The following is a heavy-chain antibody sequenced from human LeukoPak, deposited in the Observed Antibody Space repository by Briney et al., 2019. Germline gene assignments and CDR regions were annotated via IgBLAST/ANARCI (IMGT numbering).Heavy chain of an antibody. J-gene: IGHJ5*02. V-gene: IGHV1-46*01. Sequence: ASVKVSCKASGYTFTSYYMHWVRQAPGQGLEWMGIINPSGGSTSYAQKFQGRVTMTRDTSTSTVCMELSSLRSEDTAVYYCARDRSFRYSSGCSCWFDPWSQGTLVTVSS. CDR3: ARDRSFRYSSGCSCWFDP. D-gene: IGHD6-19*01. CDR1: GYTFTSYY. CDR2: INPSGGST.